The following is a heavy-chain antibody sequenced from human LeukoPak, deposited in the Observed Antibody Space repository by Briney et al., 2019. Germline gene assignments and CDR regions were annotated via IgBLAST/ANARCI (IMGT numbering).Heavy chain of an antibody. CDR2: ISYDGSNK. D-gene: IGHD2-21*02. Sequence: PGGSLRLSCAASGFTFSSYAISWVRQAPGKGLEWVAVISYDGSNKYYADSVKGRFTISRDNSKNTLYLQMNSLRAEDTAVYYCAKDLCGGDCKALDYWGQGTLVTVSS. J-gene: IGHJ4*02. CDR1: GFTFSSYA. CDR3: AKDLCGGDCKALDY. V-gene: IGHV3-30-3*01.